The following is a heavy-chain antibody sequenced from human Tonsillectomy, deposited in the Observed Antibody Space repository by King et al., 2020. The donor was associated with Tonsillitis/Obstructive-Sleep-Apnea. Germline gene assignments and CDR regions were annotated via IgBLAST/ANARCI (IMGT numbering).Heavy chain of an antibody. D-gene: IGHD2-15*01. CDR3: ARKGYCSGGSCSSSYYYGMDV. J-gene: IGHJ6*02. V-gene: IGHV4-59*08. Sequence: QLQESGPGLVKPSETLSLTCTVSGGSISSYYWSWIRQPPGKGLEWIGYIYYSGSTNYNPSLKSRVTISVDTSKNQFSLKLSSVTAADTAVYYCARKGYCSGGSCSSSYYYGMDVWGQGTTVTVSS. CDR2: IYYSGST. CDR1: GGSISSYY.